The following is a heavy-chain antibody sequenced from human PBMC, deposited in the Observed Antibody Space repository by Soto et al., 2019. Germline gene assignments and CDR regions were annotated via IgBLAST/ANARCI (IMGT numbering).Heavy chain of an antibody. CDR2: ARNRAGSYTT. CDR1: GFSFSDHH. D-gene: IGHD6-13*01. Sequence: EVQLVESGGGLAQPGGSLRLSCVGSGFSFSDHHMDWVRQAPGKGLEWVGRARNRAGSYTTEYAASVKGRFTISRDYSKNSLYVQMNSMKTEDTAVYYCSNSPVGKIGSGWGQGTLVTVSS. CDR3: SNSPVGKIGSG. V-gene: IGHV3-72*01. J-gene: IGHJ4*02.